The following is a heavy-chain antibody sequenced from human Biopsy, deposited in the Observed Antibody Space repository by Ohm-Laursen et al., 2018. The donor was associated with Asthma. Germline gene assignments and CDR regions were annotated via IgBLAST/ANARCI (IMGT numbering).Heavy chain of an antibody. D-gene: IGHD3-22*01. CDR1: YSSITSGGYY. V-gene: IGHV4-31*03. CDR2: IYYSVTT. Sequence: RSLTCIVSYSSITSGGYYGTCIRQHPAKGREGIGFIYYSVTTYYNPSLKSRVSISIDTSKNQFSLKLSSVTAADTAVHYCARAQDCYDSRGYYRSFDYWGQGTLVTVSS. CDR3: ARAQDCYDSRGYYRSFDY. J-gene: IGHJ4*02.